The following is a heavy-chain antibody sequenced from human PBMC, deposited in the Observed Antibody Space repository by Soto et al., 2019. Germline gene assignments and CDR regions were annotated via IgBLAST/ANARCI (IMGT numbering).Heavy chain of an antibody. CDR1: GYTFTGYY. CDR3: ARRTRPHHYYDSSGQFDY. J-gene: IGHJ4*02. D-gene: IGHD3-22*01. CDR2: INPNSGGT. Sequence: VACQASGYTFTGYYMHWVRHAPGQRLELMGWINPNSGGTNYAQKFQGWVTMTRDTSISTAYMELSRLRSDDTAVYYCARRTRPHHYYDSSGQFDYWGQGTLHTASS. V-gene: IGHV1-2*04.